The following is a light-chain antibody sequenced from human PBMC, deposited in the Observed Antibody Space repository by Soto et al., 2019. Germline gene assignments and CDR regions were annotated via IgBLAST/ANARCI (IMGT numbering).Light chain of an antibody. Sequence: QAVVTQPPSVSGAPGQGVTISCTGSSSNIGAGYDVHWYQQLPGTAPKLLIYGNSNRPSGVPDRFSGSKSGTSASLAITGLQAEDEADDYCQSYDSSLSGVVFGGGTKLTVL. CDR3: QSYDSSLSGVV. V-gene: IGLV1-40*01. CDR2: GNS. J-gene: IGLJ2*01. CDR1: SSNIGAGYD.